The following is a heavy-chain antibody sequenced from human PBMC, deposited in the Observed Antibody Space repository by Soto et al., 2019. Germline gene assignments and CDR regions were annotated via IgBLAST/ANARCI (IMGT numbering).Heavy chain of an antibody. V-gene: IGHV3-30*18. CDR2: ISYDGSNK. J-gene: IGHJ6*02. Sequence: QVQLVESGGGVVQPGRSLRLSCAASGFTFSSYGMHWVRQAPGKGLEWVAVISYDGSNKYYADSVKGRFTISRDNSKNPLYLQMNSLRAEDTAVYYGAKDIVSDYANYYYGMDVWGQGTTVTVSS. D-gene: IGHD1-26*01. CDR3: AKDIVSDYANYYYGMDV. CDR1: GFTFSSYG.